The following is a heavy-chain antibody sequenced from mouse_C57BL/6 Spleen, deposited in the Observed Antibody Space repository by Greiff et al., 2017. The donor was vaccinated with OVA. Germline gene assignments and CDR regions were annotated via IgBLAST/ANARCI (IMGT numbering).Heavy chain of an antibody. CDR1: GYTFTSYW. Sequence: QVQLQQPGPELVKPGASVKLSCKASGYTFTSYWMHWVKQRPGQGLEWIGMIHPNSGSTNYNEKFKSKATLTVDKSSSTAYMQLSSLTSEDSAVYDCAGSGGSGYRMDYWGQGTSVTVSS. V-gene: IGHV1-64*01. J-gene: IGHJ4*01. CDR2: IHPNSGST. D-gene: IGHD1-1*01. CDR3: AGSGGSGYRMDY.